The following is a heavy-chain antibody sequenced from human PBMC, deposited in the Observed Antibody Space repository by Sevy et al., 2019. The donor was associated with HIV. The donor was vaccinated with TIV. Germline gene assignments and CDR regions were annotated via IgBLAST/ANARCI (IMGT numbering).Heavy chain of an antibody. CDR2: FYSTGGT. J-gene: IGHJ3*02. Sequence: SETLSLTCTVSGGSINSDHWNWIRQPPGKGLGWIGYFYSTGGTNYNPSLKNRVTISVDRTKNQFSLKLTSVTAADKAVYYCARRNDFDIWGQGTMVTVSS. CDR3: ARRNDFDI. CDR1: GGSINSDH. V-gene: IGHV4-59*08.